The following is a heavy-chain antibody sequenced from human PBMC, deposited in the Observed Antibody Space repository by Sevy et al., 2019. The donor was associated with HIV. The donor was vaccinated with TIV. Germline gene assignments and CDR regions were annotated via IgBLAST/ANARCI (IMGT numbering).Heavy chain of an antibody. D-gene: IGHD3-22*01. J-gene: IGHJ3*02. V-gene: IGHV3-23*01. CDR3: AKDRFHTSGYYPEGAFDI. CDR2: ISGSGGST. CDR1: GFTFSSYA. Sequence: GGSLRLSCAASGFTFSSYALNWVRQAPGKGLEWVSTISGSGGSTYYAASVKGRFTISRDNSKNTLYLQMDSLRAEDTAVYYCAKDRFHTSGYYPEGAFDIWGQGTMVTVSS.